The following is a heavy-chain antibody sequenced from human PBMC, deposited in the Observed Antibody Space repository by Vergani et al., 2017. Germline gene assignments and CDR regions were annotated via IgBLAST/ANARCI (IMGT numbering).Heavy chain of an antibody. CDR3: AIDGRGYDILTGYWPAHYFDY. D-gene: IGHD3-9*01. J-gene: IGHJ4*02. Sequence: EVQLVESGGGLVQPGGSLGLSCEASGFTFSSYSMNWVRKAPGKGLEWVSYISSSSSTRYYADSVKGRFTISRDNAKNSLYLQMNSLRAEDTAVYYCAIDGRGYDILTGYWPAHYFDYWGQGTLVTVSS. CDR2: ISSSSSTR. V-gene: IGHV3-48*04. CDR1: GFTFSSYS.